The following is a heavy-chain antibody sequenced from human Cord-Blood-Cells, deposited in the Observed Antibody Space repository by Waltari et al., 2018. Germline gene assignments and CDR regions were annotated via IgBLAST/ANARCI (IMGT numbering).Heavy chain of an antibody. J-gene: IGHJ4*02. CDR3: ATVAAAGSYYFDY. CDR2: FDPEDGET. Sequence: QVQLVQSGAEVKKPGASVKVSCKVSGDHLPESSMHWVRQARGKGLEWMGGFDPEDGETIYAQKFQGRVTMTEDTSTDTAYMELSSLRSEDTAVYYCATVAAAGSYYFDYWGQGTLVTVSS. CDR1: GDHLPESS. D-gene: IGHD6-13*01. V-gene: IGHV1-24*01.